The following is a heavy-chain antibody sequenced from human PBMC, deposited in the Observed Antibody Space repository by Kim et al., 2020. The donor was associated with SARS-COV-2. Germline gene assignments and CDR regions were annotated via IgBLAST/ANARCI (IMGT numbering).Heavy chain of an antibody. J-gene: IGHJ5*02. Sequence: SETLSLTCAVYGGSFSGYYWSWIRQPPGKGLEWIGEINHSGSTNYNPSLKSRVTISVDTSKNQFSLKLSSVTAADTAVYYCASRYYGSGSYYKSWGQGTLVTVSS. CDR3: ASRYYGSGSYYKS. V-gene: IGHV4-34*01. CDR2: INHSGST. CDR1: GGSFSGYY. D-gene: IGHD3-10*01.